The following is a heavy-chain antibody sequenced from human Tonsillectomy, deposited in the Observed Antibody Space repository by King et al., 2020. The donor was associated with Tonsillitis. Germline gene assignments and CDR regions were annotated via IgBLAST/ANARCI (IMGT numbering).Heavy chain of an antibody. V-gene: IGHV5-10-1*03. D-gene: IGHD3-10*01. CDR1: GYSFTSYW. J-gene: IGHJ4*02. CDR2: IDPSDSST. CDR3: AGPSYYFGAGRYYPYHC. Sequence: VQLVESGAEVKKPGESLRISCKGSGYSFTSYWINWVRQMPGKGLEWMGRIDPSDSSTNYSPSFQGHVTVSGDKSISTAYLQWSSLKASDTAMYYCAGPSYYFGAGRYYPYHCWGQGTLVTVPS.